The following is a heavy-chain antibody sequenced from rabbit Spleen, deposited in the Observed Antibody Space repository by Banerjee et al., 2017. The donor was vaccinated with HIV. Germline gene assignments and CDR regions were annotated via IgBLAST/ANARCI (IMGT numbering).Heavy chain of an antibody. J-gene: IGHJ4*01. D-gene: IGHD1-1*01. CDR2: IYTGSSGGT. CDR1: GFDFSHYG. Sequence: QEQLVESGGGLVQPGGSLKLSCKASGFDFSHYGVSWVRQAPGKGLEWIGAIYTGSSGGTYYANWAKGRFTISKTSSTTVTLQMTSLTAAHTATYFCARMPYGGGNGYYLSVWGPGTLVTVS. CDR3: ARMPYGGGNGYYLSV. V-gene: IGHV1S45*01.